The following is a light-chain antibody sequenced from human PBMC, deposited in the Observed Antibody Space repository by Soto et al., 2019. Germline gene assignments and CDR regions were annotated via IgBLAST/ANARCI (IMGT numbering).Light chain of an antibody. J-gene: IGLJ2*01. CDR3: QSYDSSLSGDVV. V-gene: IGLV1-40*01. CDR2: DNI. CDR1: SSNIGAGYD. Sequence: QSVLTQPPSVSGAPGQRVTISCTGTSSNIGAGYDVHWYQQLPGTAPKLLIYDNINRPSGVPDRFSGSKSGTSASLAITGLQAEDEAEYYCQSYDSSLSGDVVFGGGTKLTVL.